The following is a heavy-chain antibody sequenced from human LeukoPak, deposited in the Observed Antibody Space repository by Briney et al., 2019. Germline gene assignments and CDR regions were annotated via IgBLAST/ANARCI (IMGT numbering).Heavy chain of an antibody. CDR1: GYTFTGYY. CDR2: INPNSGGT. V-gene: IGHV1-2*02. CDR3: ARDLTSGYYGFLY. J-gene: IGHJ4*02. Sequence: ASVKVSCKASGYTFTGYYVHWVRQAPGQGLEWMGWINPNSGGTNYAQKFQGRVTMTRDTSISTAYMELSRLRSDDTAVYYCARDLTSGYYGFLYWGQGTLVTASS. D-gene: IGHD3-22*01.